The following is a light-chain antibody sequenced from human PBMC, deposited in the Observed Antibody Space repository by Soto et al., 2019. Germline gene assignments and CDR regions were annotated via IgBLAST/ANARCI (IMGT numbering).Light chain of an antibody. CDR1: SSDVGKYKY. V-gene: IGLV2-14*01. CDR2: EVS. Sequence: QSALTQPASVSGSPGQSITISCTGTSSDVGKYKYVSWFQQHPGKAPKLMIYEVSYRPSGVSNRFSGSKSGNTASLTISGLQAEDEGDYFCSSYTSSGTPVFGGGTKVTVL. CDR3: SSYTSSGTPV. J-gene: IGLJ3*02.